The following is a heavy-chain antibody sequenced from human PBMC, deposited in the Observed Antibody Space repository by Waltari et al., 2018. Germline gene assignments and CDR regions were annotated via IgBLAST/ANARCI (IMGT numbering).Heavy chain of an antibody. D-gene: IGHD4-17*01. Sequence: QVQLQESGPGLVKPSETLSLTCAVSGYSISSGYYWGWIRQPPGKGLEWIGSIYHSGSTYYNPSLKSRVTISVDTSKNQFSLKLSSVTAADTAVYYCASNTVTTFYFDYWGQGTLVTVSS. CDR3: ASNTVTTFYFDY. CDR2: IYHSGST. V-gene: IGHV4-38-2*01. J-gene: IGHJ4*02. CDR1: GYSISSGYY.